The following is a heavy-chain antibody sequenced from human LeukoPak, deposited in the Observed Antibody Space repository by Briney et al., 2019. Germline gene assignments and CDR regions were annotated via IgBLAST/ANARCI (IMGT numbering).Heavy chain of an antibody. CDR1: GGTFSSYA. CDR3: ARAYCSSASCYGTLDY. V-gene: IGHV1-69*13. D-gene: IGHD2-2*01. CDR2: IIPIFGTA. J-gene: IGHJ4*02. Sequence: SVKVSCKASGGTFSSYATSWVRQAPGQGLEWMGGIIPIFGTATYAEKFQGRVTITADESTSTAYMELSSLRSEDTAVYYCARAYCSSASCYGTLDYWGQGTLVTVSS.